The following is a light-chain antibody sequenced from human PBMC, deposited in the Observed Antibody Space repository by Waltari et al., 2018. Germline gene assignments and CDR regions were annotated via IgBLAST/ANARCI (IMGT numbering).Light chain of an antibody. CDR3: QQYNTNSPWT. J-gene: IGKJ1*01. CDR1: QSSSSW. Sequence: DIQMTQSPSTLSASVGDRVPITCRASQSSSSWLAWYQQKPGKAPKLLIYKASTLGRGIPSRFSGSGSGTEFTLTISSLQPDDFATYYCQQYNTNSPWTFGQGTKVEIK. V-gene: IGKV1-5*03. CDR2: KAS.